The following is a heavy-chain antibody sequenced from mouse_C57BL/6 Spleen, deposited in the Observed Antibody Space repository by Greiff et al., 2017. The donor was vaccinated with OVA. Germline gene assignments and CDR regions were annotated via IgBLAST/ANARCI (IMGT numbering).Heavy chain of an antibody. CDR2: IYPSDSET. Sequence: QVHVKQPGAELVRPGSSVKLSCKASGYTFTSYWMDWVKQRPGQGLEWIGNIYPSDSETHYNQKFKDKATLTVDKSSSTAYMQLSSLTSEDSAVYYCARGSSFAYWGQGTLVTVSA. J-gene: IGHJ3*01. CDR3: ARGSSFAY. CDR1: GYTFTSYW. V-gene: IGHV1-61*01.